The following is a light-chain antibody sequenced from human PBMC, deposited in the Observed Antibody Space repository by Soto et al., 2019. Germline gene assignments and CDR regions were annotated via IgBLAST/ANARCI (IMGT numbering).Light chain of an antibody. V-gene: IGKV1-39*01. CDR1: QSISTY. J-gene: IGKJ2*02. Sequence: DIQMTQSPSSLSASVGDRVTITCRASQSISTYLNWYQQKVGKAPKLLIYAASSLQRGVPSRFSGSGSGTDFTLTNSSLQPADFATYYCQQSYSTPRTFGQGTKLEIK. CDR3: QQSYSTPRT. CDR2: AAS.